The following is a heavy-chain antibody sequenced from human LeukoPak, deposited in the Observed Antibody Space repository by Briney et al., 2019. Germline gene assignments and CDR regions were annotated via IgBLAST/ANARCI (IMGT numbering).Heavy chain of an antibody. J-gene: IGHJ3*02. D-gene: IGHD1-26*01. CDR1: GYTFTGYY. CDR3: ARIIVGATTSAFDI. Sequence: GASVKVSCKASGYTFTGYYMHWVRQAPGQVLEWIVWINPNSGGTNYAQKFQYRFTISSGRSIRTAYMELSRLRSDDPAVYYCARIIVGATTSAFDIWGQGTMVTVSS. CDR2: INPNSGGT. V-gene: IGHV1-2*02.